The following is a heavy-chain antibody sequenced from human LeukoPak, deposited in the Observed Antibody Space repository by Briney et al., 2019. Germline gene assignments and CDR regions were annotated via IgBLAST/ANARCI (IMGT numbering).Heavy chain of an antibody. CDR3: AGYREVGATVDY. J-gene: IGHJ4*02. Sequence: SETLSLTCAVYGGSFSGYYWSWIRQPPGKGLEWIGEINHSGSTNYNPSLKSRVTISVDTSKNQFSLTLSSVTAADTAVYYCAGYREVGATVDYWGQGTLVTVSS. D-gene: IGHD1-26*01. CDR2: INHSGST. V-gene: IGHV4-34*01. CDR1: GGSFSGYY.